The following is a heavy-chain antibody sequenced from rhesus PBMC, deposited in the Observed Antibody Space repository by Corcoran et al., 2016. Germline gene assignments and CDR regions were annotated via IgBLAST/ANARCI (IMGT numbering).Heavy chain of an antibody. CDR2: IYGSGGGT. CDR3: ASGYCSSTYCSSFDY. D-gene: IGHD2-15*01. CDR1: GGSISDDYY. J-gene: IGHJ4*01. V-gene: IGHV4-106*01. Sequence: QVQLQESGPGLVKPSETLSLTCAVSGGSISDDYYWSWIRQPPGKGLGWIGYIYGSGGGTNYNPSLKSRVTLSVDTSKNQFSLKLSSVTAADTAVYYCASGYCSSTYCSSFDYWGQGVLVTVSS.